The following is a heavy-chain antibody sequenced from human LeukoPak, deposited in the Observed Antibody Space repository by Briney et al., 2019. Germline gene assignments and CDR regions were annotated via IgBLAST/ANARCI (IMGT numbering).Heavy chain of an antibody. CDR2: INAGNGNT. J-gene: IGHJ4*02. V-gene: IGHV1-3*01. CDR3: ARDPFTFGGAPFDY. D-gene: IGHD3-16*01. Sequence: GASVKVSCKASGYTFTSYAMHWVRQAPGQRLEWMGWINAGNGNTKYSQKFQGRVTITRDTSASTAYMELSSLRSEDTAVYYCARDPFTFGGAPFDYWGQGTLVTVSS. CDR1: GYTFTSYA.